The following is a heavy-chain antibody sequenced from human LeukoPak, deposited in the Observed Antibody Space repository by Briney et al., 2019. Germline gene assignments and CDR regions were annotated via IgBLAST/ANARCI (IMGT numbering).Heavy chain of an antibody. CDR2: IYHSGST. D-gene: IGHD5-18*01. Sequence: SETLSLTCTVSGYSISSGYYWGWIRQPPGKGLEWIGSIYHSGSTNYNPSLKSRVTISVDTSKNQFSLKLSSVTAADTAVYYCARLRAMAIYYMDVWGKGTTVTVSS. J-gene: IGHJ6*03. V-gene: IGHV4-38-2*02. CDR1: GYSISSGYY. CDR3: ARLRAMAIYYMDV.